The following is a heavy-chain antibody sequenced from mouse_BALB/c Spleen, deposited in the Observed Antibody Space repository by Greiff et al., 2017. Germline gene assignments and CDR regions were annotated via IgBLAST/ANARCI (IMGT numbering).Heavy chain of an antibody. V-gene: IGHV1-63*02. J-gene: IGHJ4*01. CDR3: AREGVITTAYAMDY. CDR2: IYPGGGYT. D-gene: IGHD1-2*01. Sequence: VQLQQSGAELVRPGTSVKISCKASGYTFTNYWLGWVKQRPGHGLEWIGDIYPGGGYTNYNEKFKGKATLTADTSSSTAYMQLSSLTSEDSAVYFCAREGVITTAYAMDYWGQGTSVTVSS. CDR1: GYTFTNYW.